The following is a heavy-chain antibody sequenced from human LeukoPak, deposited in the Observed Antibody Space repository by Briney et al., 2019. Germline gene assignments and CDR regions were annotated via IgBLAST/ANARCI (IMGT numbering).Heavy chain of an antibody. J-gene: IGHJ6*02. CDR2: IYYSGST. CDR1: GGSIIGYY. CDR3: ARYANSPYYYYAMDV. V-gene: IGHV4-59*12. Sequence: SETLSLTCTVSGGSIIGYYLSWIRQPPGKGLEWIGSIYYSGSTNYNPSLKSRVTISVETSKNQFSLKLSSVTAADTAVYYCARYANSPYYYYAMDVWGQGTTVTVSS. D-gene: IGHD4/OR15-4a*01.